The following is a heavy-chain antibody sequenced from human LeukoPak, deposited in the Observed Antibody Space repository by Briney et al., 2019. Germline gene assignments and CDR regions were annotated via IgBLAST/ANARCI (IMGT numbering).Heavy chain of an antibody. CDR1: GFTFSSYE. V-gene: IGHV3-21*01. Sequence: GGSLRLSCAASGFTFSSYEMNWVRQAPGKGLEWVSSISMSSNYIYYADSVKGRFTISRDNAQNSLYLQMNSLRAEDTAVYYCARSTVVIPRLDYWGQGTLVTVSS. D-gene: IGHD4-23*01. J-gene: IGHJ4*02. CDR2: ISMSSNYI. CDR3: ARSTVVIPRLDY.